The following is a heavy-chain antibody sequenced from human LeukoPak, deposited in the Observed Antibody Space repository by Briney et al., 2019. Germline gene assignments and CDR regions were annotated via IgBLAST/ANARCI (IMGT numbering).Heavy chain of an antibody. J-gene: IGHJ4*02. Sequence: SETLSLTCTVSGGSISSHYWSWIRQPPGKGLEWIGYIYYSGSTNYNPSLKSRVTISVDTSKNQFSLKLSSVTAADTAVYYCARDYGYCSGGSCYSQTAFDYWGQGTLVTVSS. D-gene: IGHD2-15*01. CDR1: GGSISSHY. CDR2: IYYSGST. CDR3: ARDYGYCSGGSCYSQTAFDY. V-gene: IGHV4-59*11.